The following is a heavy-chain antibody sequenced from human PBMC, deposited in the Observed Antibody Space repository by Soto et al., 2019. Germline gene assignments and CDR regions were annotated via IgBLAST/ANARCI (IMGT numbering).Heavy chain of an antibody. J-gene: IGHJ4*02. D-gene: IGHD4-17*01. CDR1: GFTFSSYG. Sequence: QVQLVESGGGVVQPGRSLRLSCAASGFTFSSYGMHWVRQAPGKGLEWVAVIWHDGSNKYYADSVKVRFTISRDNSKNTLYLQMNSLRVEDTAVFSCARAPDYGDYGVDFDYWGQGTLVTVSS. V-gene: IGHV3-33*01. CDR2: IWHDGSNK. CDR3: ARAPDYGDYGVDFDY.